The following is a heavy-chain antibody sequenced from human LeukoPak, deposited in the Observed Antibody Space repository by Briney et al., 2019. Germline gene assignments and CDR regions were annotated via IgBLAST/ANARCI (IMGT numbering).Heavy chain of an antibody. CDR1: GGSFSGYY. J-gene: IGHJ6*03. CDR2: INHSGST. D-gene: IGHD4-23*01. CDR3: ARGPANDYGGTLYYYYMDV. V-gene: IGHV4-34*01. Sequence: SETLSLTCAVYGGSFSGYYWSWIRQPPGKGLEWIGEINHSGSTNYNPSLESRVTISVDTSKNQFSLKLSSVTAADTAVYYCARGPANDYGGTLYYYYMDVWGKGTTVTVSS.